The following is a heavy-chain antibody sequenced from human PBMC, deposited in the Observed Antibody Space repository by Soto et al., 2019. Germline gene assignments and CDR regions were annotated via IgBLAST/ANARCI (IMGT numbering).Heavy chain of an antibody. V-gene: IGHV1-46*01. D-gene: IGHD3-22*01. CDR1: GYTFTSYY. CDR2: INPSGGSK. Sequence: ASVKVSCKASGYTFTSYYMHWVRQAPGQGLEWMGKINPSGGSKSNAQKFQGRVTMTRDTSTSTVYMELSSLSFEDTAVFYCARDHYYDSSGSKPGAFDIWGQGTMVTVSS. CDR3: ARDHYYDSSGSKPGAFDI. J-gene: IGHJ3*02.